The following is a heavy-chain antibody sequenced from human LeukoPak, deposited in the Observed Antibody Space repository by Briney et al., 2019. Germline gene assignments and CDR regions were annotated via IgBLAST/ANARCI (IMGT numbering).Heavy chain of an antibody. V-gene: IGHV3-23*01. Sequence: GGSLRLSCAASGFTFSSYAMSWVRQAPGKGLEWVSAISSTGGSTYYANSVKGRFTISRDNSKNTLYLQMNSLRAEDTAVYYCAGYGGSYPYYMDVWGKGTTVTVSS. D-gene: IGHD1-26*01. CDR2: ISSTGGST. CDR3: AGYGGSYPYYMDV. CDR1: GFTFSSYA. J-gene: IGHJ6*03.